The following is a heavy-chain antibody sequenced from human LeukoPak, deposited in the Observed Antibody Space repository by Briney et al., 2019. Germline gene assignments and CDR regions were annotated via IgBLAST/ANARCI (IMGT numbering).Heavy chain of an antibody. CDR1: GFTFSSYA. J-gene: IGHJ4*02. CDR2: ISSNGGST. V-gene: IGHV3-64*01. CDR3: ARSYIPSRNQLSVVVTAIDY. Sequence: GSLRLSCAASGFTFSSYAMHWVRQAPGKGLEYVSAISSNGGSTYYANSVKGRFTISRDNSKNTLYLQMGSLRAEGMAVYYCARSYIPSRNQLSVVVTAIDYWGQGTLVTVSS. D-gene: IGHD2-21*02.